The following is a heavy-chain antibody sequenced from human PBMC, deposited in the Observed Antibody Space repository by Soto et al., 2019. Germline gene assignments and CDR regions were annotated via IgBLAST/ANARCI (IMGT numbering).Heavy chain of an antibody. CDR2: ISSNGGST. CDR3: ARQWLDSYYFYY. J-gene: IGHJ4*02. CDR1: GFTFSSYA. V-gene: IGHV3-64*01. D-gene: IGHD6-19*01. Sequence: EVQLVESGGGLVQPGGSLRLSCAASGFTFSSYAMHWVSQDPGKGLEYVSAISSNGGSTYYANSVKGRFTISRDNSKNTLYLQMGSQRAEDMAVYYCARQWLDSYYFYYWGQGTLVTVSS.